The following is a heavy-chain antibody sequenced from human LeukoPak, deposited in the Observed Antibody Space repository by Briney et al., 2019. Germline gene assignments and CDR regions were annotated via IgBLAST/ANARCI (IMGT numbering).Heavy chain of an antibody. Sequence: PGGSLRLSCAASGFTFSSYAMSWVRQAPGKGLEWVSAISGSGGSTYYADSVKGRFTISRDNSKNSLYLQMNSLRAEDTAVYYCARDSGIAVAGRGFDWFDPWGQGTLVTVSS. D-gene: IGHD6-19*01. V-gene: IGHV3-23*01. CDR3: ARDSGIAVAGRGFDWFDP. CDR1: GFTFSSYA. CDR2: ISGSGGST. J-gene: IGHJ5*02.